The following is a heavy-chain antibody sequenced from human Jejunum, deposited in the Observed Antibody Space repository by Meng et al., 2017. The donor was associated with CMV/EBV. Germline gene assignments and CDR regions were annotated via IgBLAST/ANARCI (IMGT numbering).Heavy chain of an antibody. CDR3: VRSGGSAWYEENNWFDP. CDR1: LPTSGWG. V-gene: IGHV2-5*02. D-gene: IGHD6-13*01. J-gene: IGHJ5*02. Sequence: LPTSGWGVGWIRQPPGKALEWLALVYWDDDKRYNPSLKTRLTITRDTSKNQVVLIMTNMDPVDTGTYYCVRSGGSAWYEENNWFDPWGQGTLVTVSS. CDR2: VYWDDDK.